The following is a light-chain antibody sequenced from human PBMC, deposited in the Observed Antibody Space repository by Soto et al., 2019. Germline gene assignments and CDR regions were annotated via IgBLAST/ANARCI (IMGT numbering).Light chain of an antibody. CDR1: QSVSSNY. Sequence: EIVLTQSPGTLSLSPGERATLSCRSSQSVSSNYLAWYQQKPDQAPRLVIYDVSGRATGIPDRFSGSGSGTDFTLTISRLEPEDFAVYYCQQYGRSPTF. J-gene: IGKJ1*01. CDR2: DVS. V-gene: IGKV3-20*01. CDR3: QQYGRSPT.